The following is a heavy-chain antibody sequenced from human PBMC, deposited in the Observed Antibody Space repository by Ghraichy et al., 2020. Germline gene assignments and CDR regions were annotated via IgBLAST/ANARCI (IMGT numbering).Heavy chain of an antibody. V-gene: IGHV3-15*07. CDR2: IKSKTDGGTT. CDR1: GFTFSNAW. Sequence: GGSLRLSCAASGFTFSNAWMNWVRQAPGKGLEWVGRIKSKTDGGTTDYAAPVKGRFTISRDDSKNTLYLQMNSLKTEDTAVYYCTTPRYCSSTSCYKHYYYYYGKDVWGQGTTVTVSS. J-gene: IGHJ6*02. CDR3: TTPRYCSSTSCYKHYYYYYGKDV. D-gene: IGHD2-2*02.